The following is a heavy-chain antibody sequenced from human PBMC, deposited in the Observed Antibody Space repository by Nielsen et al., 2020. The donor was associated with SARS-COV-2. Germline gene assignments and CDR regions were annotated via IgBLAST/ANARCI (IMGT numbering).Heavy chain of an antibody. V-gene: IGHV4-59*08. CDR3: AAGAMVRGVTGWDYYYGMDV. Sequence: SETLSLTCTVSGGSISSYYWSWIRQPPGKGLEWIGYIYYSGSTNYNPSLKSRVTISVDTSKNQFSLKLSSVTAADTAVYYCAAGAMVRGVTGWDYYYGMDVWGQGTTVTVSS. CDR1: GGSISSYY. D-gene: IGHD3-10*01. J-gene: IGHJ6*02. CDR2: IYYSGST.